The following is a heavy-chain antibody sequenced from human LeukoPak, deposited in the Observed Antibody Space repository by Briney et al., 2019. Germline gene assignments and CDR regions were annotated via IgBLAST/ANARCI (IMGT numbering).Heavy chain of an antibody. CDR2: GSSSGTTI. D-gene: IGHD3/OR15-3a*01. Sequence: GGSLRLSCAASGFTLSDYYMSWIRQAPGKGLEWVSYGSSSGTTISYADSVKVRFAISRNNAKNSLYLQMNSLRAEDTAVYYCARRRDFIDYWGQGTLVNVSS. J-gene: IGHJ4*02. CDR3: ARRRDFIDY. CDR1: GFTLSDYY. V-gene: IGHV3-11*01.